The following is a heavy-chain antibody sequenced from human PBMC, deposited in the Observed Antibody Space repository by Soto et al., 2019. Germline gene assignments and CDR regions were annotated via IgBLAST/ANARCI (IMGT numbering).Heavy chain of an antibody. CDR2: IYYTGSA. J-gene: IGHJ5*02. Sequence: QVQLQESGPGLVKPSQTLSLTCTVSGGSISSGGYYWSWIRQHPGKGLEWIWYIYYTGSAYYNPSLASRVTISLVTSKNQFSLKVSSVTAADTAVYYCARFGSASWNWCDAWGQGTLVTVSS. CDR3: ARFGSASWNWCDA. V-gene: IGHV4-31*03. D-gene: IGHD6-6*01. CDR1: GGSISSGGYY.